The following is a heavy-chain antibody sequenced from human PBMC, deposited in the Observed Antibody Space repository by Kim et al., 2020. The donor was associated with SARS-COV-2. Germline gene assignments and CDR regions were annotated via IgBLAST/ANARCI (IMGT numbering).Heavy chain of an antibody. J-gene: IGHJ4*02. V-gene: IGHV1-18*01. CDR1: GHTFSSSA. D-gene: IGHD3-9*01. CDR2: ISTYNDNT. CDR3: ASGRFYDALTGYLALDY. Sequence: ASVKVSCKVSGHTFSSSAITWVRQAPGQGLEWMGWISTYNDNTHYAQKLQGRVTMTTDISTSTAYMELRSLRSDDTAVYYCASGRFYDALTGYLALDYWGPGTLVTISS.